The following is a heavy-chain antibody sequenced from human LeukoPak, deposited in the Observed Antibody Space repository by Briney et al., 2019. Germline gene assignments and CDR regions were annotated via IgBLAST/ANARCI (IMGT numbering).Heavy chain of an antibody. D-gene: IGHD2-2*01. J-gene: IGHJ5*02. V-gene: IGHV4-30-2*01. CDR2: IYHSGST. Sequence: SPTLSLTCAVSGGSISSGGYSWSWIRQPPGKGLEWIGYIYHSGSTYYNPSLKSRVTISVDRSKNQFSLKLSSVTAADTAVYYCARDMRYCSSTSCTNWFDPRGQGTLVTVSS. CDR1: GGSISSGGYS. CDR3: ARDMRYCSSTSCTNWFDP.